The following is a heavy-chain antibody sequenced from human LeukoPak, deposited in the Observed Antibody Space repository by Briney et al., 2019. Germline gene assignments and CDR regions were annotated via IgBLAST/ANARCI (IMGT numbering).Heavy chain of an antibody. D-gene: IGHD3-10*01. CDR2: IYSGGST. J-gene: IGHJ4*02. CDR3: ARLFYGSGSYYFDY. Sequence: PSETLSLTCTVSGGSISSGSYYWSWIRQPAGKGLEWIGRIYSGGSTNYNPSLKSRVTMSVDTSNNQFSLKLSSVTAAGTAVYYCARLFYGSGSYYFDYWGQGTLVTVSS. CDR1: GGSISSGSYY. V-gene: IGHV4-61*02.